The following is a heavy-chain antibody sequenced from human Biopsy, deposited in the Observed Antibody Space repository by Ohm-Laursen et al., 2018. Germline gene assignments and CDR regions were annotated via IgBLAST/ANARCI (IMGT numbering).Heavy chain of an antibody. V-gene: IGHV3-23*01. D-gene: IGHD3-22*01. J-gene: IGHJ5*01. CDR3: AKSPSITMMTNWFDS. CDR2: IRGSGLTT. Sequence: SLRLSCTASGFILNNYGLSWVRQAPGKGLERVSAIRGSGLTTFYTDSVKGRFTISRDNSKNTLSLQMNSLRAEDTAIYYCAKSPSITMMTNWFDSWGQGTLVTVSS. CDR1: GFILNNYG.